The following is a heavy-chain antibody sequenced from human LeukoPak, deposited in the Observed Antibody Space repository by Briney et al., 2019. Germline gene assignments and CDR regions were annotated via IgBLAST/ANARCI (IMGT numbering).Heavy chain of an antibody. D-gene: IGHD2-2*01. Sequence: PSETLSLICTVSGYSISSGYYWGWIRQPPGKGLEWIGSIYHSGSTYYNPSLKSRVTISVDTSKNQFSLKLSSVTAADTAVYYCARDQQWVPAAGYNWFDPWGQGTLVTVSS. J-gene: IGHJ5*02. CDR3: ARDQQWVPAAGYNWFDP. V-gene: IGHV4-38-2*02. CDR1: GYSISSGYY. CDR2: IYHSGST.